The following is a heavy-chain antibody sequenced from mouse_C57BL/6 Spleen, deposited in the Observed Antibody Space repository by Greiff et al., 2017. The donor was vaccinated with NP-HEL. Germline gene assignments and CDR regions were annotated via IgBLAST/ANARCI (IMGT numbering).Heavy chain of an antibody. Sequence: QVTLKVSGPGILQPSQTLSLTCSFSGFSLSTFGMGVGWIRQPSGKGLEWLAHIWWDDDKYYNSALKSQITISKDNTKNKGFLKIANVDTAETSTYNCARIKGGYGNYSSYYAMDYWGQGTSVTVSS. D-gene: IGHD2-1*01. CDR3: ARIKGGYGNYSSYYAMDY. J-gene: IGHJ4*01. CDR1: GFSLSTFGMG. V-gene: IGHV8-8*01. CDR2: IWWDDDK.